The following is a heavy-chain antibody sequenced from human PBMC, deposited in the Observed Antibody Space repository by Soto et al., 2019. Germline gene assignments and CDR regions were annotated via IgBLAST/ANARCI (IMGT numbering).Heavy chain of an antibody. J-gene: IGHJ4*02. Sequence: PSDTLSLTCTVSGASISSGGYYWTWIRQHPGKGLEWIGYIYYNGSTDYNPSLKSRLTISVHTSNSQFSLELSSVTAADTAVYYGARGLITGSKYSGGGYYFDSWGQGTQVTFSS. V-gene: IGHV4-31*03. CDR1: GASISSGGYY. CDR2: IYYNGST. CDR3: ARGLITGSKYSGGGYYFDS. D-gene: IGHD1-26*01.